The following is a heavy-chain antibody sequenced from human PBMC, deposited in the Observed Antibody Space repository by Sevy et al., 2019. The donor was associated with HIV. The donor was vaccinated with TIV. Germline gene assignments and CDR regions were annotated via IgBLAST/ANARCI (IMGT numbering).Heavy chain of an antibody. CDR2: ISGSGGST. Sequence: GGSLRLSCAASGFTFSSYGMHWVRQAPGKGLEWVSAISGSGGSTYYADSVKGRFTISRDNSKNTLYLQMNSLRAEDTAVYYCAKAPREITIFGVGFGPYFDYWGQGTLVTVSS. CDR1: GFTFSSYG. V-gene: IGHV3-23*01. J-gene: IGHJ4*02. D-gene: IGHD3-3*01. CDR3: AKAPREITIFGVGFGPYFDY.